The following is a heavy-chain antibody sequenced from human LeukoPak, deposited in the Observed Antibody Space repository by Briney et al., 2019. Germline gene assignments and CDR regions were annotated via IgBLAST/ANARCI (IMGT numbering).Heavy chain of an antibody. CDR1: GYSFTSYW. D-gene: IGHD2-2*01. CDR2: IYPGDSDT. V-gene: IGHV5-51*01. CDR3: ARGGYCSSTSCPGGYFDP. Sequence: GESLKISCKGSGYSFTSYWIGWVRQMPGKGLEWMGIIYPGDSDTRYSPSFQDQVTISADKSISTAYLQWSSLKASDTAMYYCARGGYCSSTSCPGGYFDPWGQGTLVTVSS. J-gene: IGHJ5*02.